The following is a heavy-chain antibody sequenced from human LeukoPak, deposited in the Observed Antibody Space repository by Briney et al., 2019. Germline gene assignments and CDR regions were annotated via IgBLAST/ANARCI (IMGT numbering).Heavy chain of an antibody. J-gene: IGHJ4*02. CDR2: ISSSSYI. V-gene: IGHV3-21*01. CDR3: ARASGCSSTSCYFDY. Sequence: GGSLRLSCAASGFTFSSYSMNWVRQAPGKGLEWVSSISSSSYIYYADSVKGRFTISRDNAKNSLYLQMNSLRAEDTAVYYCARASGCSSTSCYFDYWGQGTLVTVSS. D-gene: IGHD2-2*01. CDR1: GFTFSSYS.